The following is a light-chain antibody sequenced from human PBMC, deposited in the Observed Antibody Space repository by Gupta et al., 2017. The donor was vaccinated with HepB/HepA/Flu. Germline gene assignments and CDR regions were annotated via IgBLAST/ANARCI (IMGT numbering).Light chain of an antibody. CDR1: QSVLYSSNNKNY. Sequence: DIVMTQSPDSLAVSLGERATIDCKSSQSVLYSSNNKNYLDGYQQKPGQPPKLLIYWASTRESGVPYRFSGSGSGTDFTLTISSLQAEDVVVYYCQQYYSAPQTFGQGTKVEIK. J-gene: IGKJ1*01. CDR3: QQYYSAPQT. CDR2: WAS. V-gene: IGKV4-1*01.